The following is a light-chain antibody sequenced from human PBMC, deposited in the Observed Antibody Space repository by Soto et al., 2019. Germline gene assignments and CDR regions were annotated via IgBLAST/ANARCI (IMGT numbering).Light chain of an antibody. CDR1: QSVSSSY. CDR3: QQYGSSPQWT. CDR2: GAS. Sequence: EIVLTHSPGTLSLSPGERATLSCRASQSVSSSYLAWYQQKPGQAPRLLIYGASSRATGIPDRFSGSAPGTDFTLTLSRLEPEDFAVYYCQQYGSSPQWTFGQGTKV. J-gene: IGKJ1*01. V-gene: IGKV3-20*01.